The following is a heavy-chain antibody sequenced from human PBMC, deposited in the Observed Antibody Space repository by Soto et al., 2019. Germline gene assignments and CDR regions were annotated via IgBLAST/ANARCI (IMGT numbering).Heavy chain of an antibody. V-gene: IGHV1-46*01. D-gene: IGHD3-3*01. CDR1: GYTFTSYY. Sequence: ASVKVSCKASGYTFTSYYMHWVRQAPGQGLEWMGIINPSGGSTSYAQKFQGRVTMTRDTSTSTVYMELSSLRSEDTAVYYCASGKPTGDYYDFWSGYFSYYYYYGMDVWG. CDR2: INPSGGST. J-gene: IGHJ6*02. CDR3: ASGKPTGDYYDFWSGYFSYYYYYGMDV.